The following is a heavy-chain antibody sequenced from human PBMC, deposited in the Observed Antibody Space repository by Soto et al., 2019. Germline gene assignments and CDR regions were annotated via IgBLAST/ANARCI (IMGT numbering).Heavy chain of an antibody. CDR1: GGSFSGYY. D-gene: IGHD1-20*01. J-gene: IGHJ4*02. Sequence: SETLSLTCAVYGGSFSGYYWSWIRQPPGKGLEWIGEINHSGSTNYNPSLKSRVTISVDTSKNQFSLKLSSVTAADTAVYYCARLLFGGNWNDGAHFDYWGQGTLVTVSS. V-gene: IGHV4-34*01. CDR2: INHSGST. CDR3: ARLLFGGNWNDGAHFDY.